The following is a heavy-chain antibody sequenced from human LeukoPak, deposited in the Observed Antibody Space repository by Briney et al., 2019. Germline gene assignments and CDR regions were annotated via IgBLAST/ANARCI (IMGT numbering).Heavy chain of an antibody. Sequence: KTSETLSLTCTVSGGSMNFYYWSWIRQPPGKGLEWIGYIYYSGSTNYNPSLKSRVTISVDTSKNQFSLKLRSVTAADTAIYYCARDRYLSGYDTYYYGMDVWGQGTTVTVSS. J-gene: IGHJ6*02. D-gene: IGHD5-12*01. V-gene: IGHV4-59*01. CDR2: IYYSGST. CDR3: ARDRYLSGYDTYYYGMDV. CDR1: GGSMNFYY.